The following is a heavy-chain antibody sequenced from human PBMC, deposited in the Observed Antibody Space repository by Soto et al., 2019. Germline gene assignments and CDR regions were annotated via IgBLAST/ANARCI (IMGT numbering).Heavy chain of an antibody. CDR1: GYTFTSYD. J-gene: IGHJ6*02. Sequence: GASVKVSCKASGYTFTSYDINWVRQATGQGLEWMGWMNPNSGNTGYAQKFQGRVTMTRNTSISTAYMELSSLRSEDTAVYYCARADHRRYYYGMDVWGQGTTVTVSS. CDR2: MNPNSGNT. V-gene: IGHV1-8*01. D-gene: IGHD2-21*01. CDR3: ARADHRRYYYGMDV.